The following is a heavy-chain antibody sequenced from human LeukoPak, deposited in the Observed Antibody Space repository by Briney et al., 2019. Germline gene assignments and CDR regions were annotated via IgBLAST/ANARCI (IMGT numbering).Heavy chain of an antibody. CDR2: ISSSSRTI. Sequence: PGGSLRLSCAASGFTFSSYSMNWVRQAPGKGLEWVSYISSSSRTIYYADSVKGRFTISRDNAKNSLYLQMNSLRAEDTAVYYCARALSGFDYWGQGTLVTVSS. CDR1: GFTFSSYS. CDR3: ARALSGFDY. D-gene: IGHD1-26*01. V-gene: IGHV3-48*01. J-gene: IGHJ4*02.